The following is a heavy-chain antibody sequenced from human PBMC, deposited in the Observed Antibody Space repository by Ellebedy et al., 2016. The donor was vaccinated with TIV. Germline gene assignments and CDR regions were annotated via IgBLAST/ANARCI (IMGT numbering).Heavy chain of an antibody. V-gene: IGHV1-69*13. CDR2: ISPYNGNT. CDR3: ARKQDFYDKAGSPLSWFDP. D-gene: IGHD3-22*01. Sequence: SVKVSCXASGGTFNNYAISWVRQAPGQGLEWMGWISPYNGNTKYAQKFQGRVTITADESTTTAYMELSSLTSEDTAVYYCARKQDFYDKAGSPLSWFDPWGQGTLVTVSS. CDR1: GGTFNNYA. J-gene: IGHJ5*02.